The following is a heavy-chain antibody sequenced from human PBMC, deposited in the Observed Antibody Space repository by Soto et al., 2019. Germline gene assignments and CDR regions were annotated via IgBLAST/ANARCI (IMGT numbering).Heavy chain of an antibody. CDR1: GGSISSYY. CDR3: ARTTYYYGSGSYWNFDY. J-gene: IGHJ4*02. CDR2: IYYSGST. D-gene: IGHD3-10*01. V-gene: IGHV4-59*08. Sequence: SETLSLTCTVSGGSISSYYWSWIRQPPGKGLEWIGYIYYSGSTNYNPSLKSRVTISVDTSKNQFSLKLSSVTAADTAVYYCARTTYYYGSGSYWNFDYWGQGTLVTVSS.